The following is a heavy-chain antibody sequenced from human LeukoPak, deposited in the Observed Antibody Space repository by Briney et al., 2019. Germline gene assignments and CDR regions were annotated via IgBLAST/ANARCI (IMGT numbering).Heavy chain of an antibody. Sequence: GGSLRLSCVASGFTFSSYWMAWVRQAPGKGPEWVASIKQDGTETFYVASMKGRFTISRDNAKNTLYLQMNSLRAEDTAVYYCARDGPPYDSSGYRHYYFDYWGQGTLVTVSS. CDR2: IKQDGTET. D-gene: IGHD3-22*01. J-gene: IGHJ4*02. CDR1: GFTFSSYW. V-gene: IGHV3-7*01. CDR3: ARDGPPYDSSGYRHYYFDY.